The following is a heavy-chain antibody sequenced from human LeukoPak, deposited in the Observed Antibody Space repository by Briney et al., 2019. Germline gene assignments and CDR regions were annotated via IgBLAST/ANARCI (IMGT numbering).Heavy chain of an antibody. D-gene: IGHD3-3*01. CDR3: ARADFIDAGPYLIGP. J-gene: IGHJ5*02. Sequence: ASVRVSCKTSGYRFTNYYIHWVRQAPGQGLEWMGWINTKTGRTSSARKFQGRVTMTRDTSITTVYMDMAWLTSDDPAIYFCARADFIDAGPYLIGPWGQGTLVTVSS. CDR1: GYRFTNYY. V-gene: IGHV1-2*02. CDR2: INTKTGRT.